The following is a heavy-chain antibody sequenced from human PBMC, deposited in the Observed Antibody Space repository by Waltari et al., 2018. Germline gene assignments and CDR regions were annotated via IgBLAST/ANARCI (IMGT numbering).Heavy chain of an antibody. Sequence: EVQLVESGGGLVQPGGSLGLSCAASGFTVRSTYMSWVRQAPGKGLEWVSVIYSGGSTYYADSVKGRFTISRHNSKNTLYLQMNSLRAEDTAVYYCAREASSSFYWGQGTLVTVSS. D-gene: IGHD6-6*01. V-gene: IGHV3-53*04. CDR2: IYSGGST. CDR3: AREASSSFY. J-gene: IGHJ4*02. CDR1: GFTVRSTY.